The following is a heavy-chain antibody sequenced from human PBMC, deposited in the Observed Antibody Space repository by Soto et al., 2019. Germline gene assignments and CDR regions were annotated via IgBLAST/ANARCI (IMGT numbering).Heavy chain of an antibody. Sequence: GGSLRLSCAASGFTFSTYSMNWVRQAPGKGLEWVSNIRNSNSDTFYADSVKGRFTVSRDNAKNSLYLQMNSLRDEDTAVYYCVRDYSFGFDYWGQGTLVTVSS. D-gene: IGHD6-13*01. CDR3: VRDYSFGFDY. V-gene: IGHV3-48*02. CDR2: IRNSNSDT. J-gene: IGHJ4*02. CDR1: GFTFSTYS.